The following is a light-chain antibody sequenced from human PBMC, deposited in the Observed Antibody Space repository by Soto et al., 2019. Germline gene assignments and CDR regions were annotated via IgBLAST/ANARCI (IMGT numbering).Light chain of an antibody. J-gene: IGKJ1*01. CDR2: GAS. Sequence: SQAPGNRTLPPGERGKIYCGASQSVSSSYLAWYQQKPGQAPRLLIYGASSRATGIPDRFSCSGSGTAFALAISRLESDDFAVYYCQRPGSSRWTFGQGTKVDIK. CDR1: QSVSSSY. V-gene: IGKV3-20*01. CDR3: QRPGSSRWT.